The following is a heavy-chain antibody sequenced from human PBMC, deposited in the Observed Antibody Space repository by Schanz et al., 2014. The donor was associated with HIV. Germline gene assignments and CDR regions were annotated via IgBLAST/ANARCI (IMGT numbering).Heavy chain of an antibody. Sequence: QVPLVQSGAEVKKPGSSGKVSCKASGGTFNSYAISWVRQPPGKGLEWMGKIIPIFGTANYAQKFQGRVTITADESTSTGYMDLSNLRSDDTAVYYCATCLITIGCSSWGQGTLVTVSS. CDR1: GGTFNSYA. V-gene: IGHV1-69*18. CDR2: IIPIFGTA. D-gene: IGHD1-1*01. J-gene: IGHJ5*02. CDR3: ATCLITIGCSS.